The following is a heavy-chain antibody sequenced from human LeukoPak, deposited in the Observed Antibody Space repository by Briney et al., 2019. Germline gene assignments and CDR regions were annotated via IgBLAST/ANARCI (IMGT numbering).Heavy chain of an antibody. Sequence: GGSLRLSCAASGFTFSNAWMTWVRQAPRKGLEWVGRIKSKTDDGTTDYAAPVKGRFTISRDDSKNTLYLQMNSLKTDDTAVYYCTREAVTANGYFDYWGQGTLVTVSS. CDR2: IKSKTDDGTT. V-gene: IGHV3-15*01. CDR3: TREAVTANGYFDY. J-gene: IGHJ4*02. CDR1: GFTFSNAW. D-gene: IGHD2-21*02.